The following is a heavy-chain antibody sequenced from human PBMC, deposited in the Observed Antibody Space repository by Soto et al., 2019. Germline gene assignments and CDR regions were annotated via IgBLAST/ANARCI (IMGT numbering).Heavy chain of an antibody. J-gene: IGHJ4*02. Sequence: PVGLMGNSSAGSGFTIRSFPMHWVRQAPGRGLEWVALISSDVSNKYYADAVKGRFTISRDNSKNTLYLQMNSLRGEDTAVYYCARGNDQPDSYGYFWGQGTQVTSPQ. CDR3: ARGNDQPDSYGYF. V-gene: IGHV3-30-3*01. CDR1: GFTIRSFP. D-gene: IGHD5-18*01. CDR2: ISSDVSNK.